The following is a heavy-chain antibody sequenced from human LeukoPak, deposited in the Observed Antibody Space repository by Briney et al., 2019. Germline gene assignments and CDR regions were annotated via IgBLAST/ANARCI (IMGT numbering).Heavy chain of an antibody. CDR1: GYTFTSYA. V-gene: IGHV7-4-1*02. J-gene: IGHJ4*02. D-gene: IGHD3-3*01. CDR3: AREDPYYDFWSGFLSY. CDR2: INTNTGNP. Sequence: ASVKVSCKASGYTFTSYAMNWVRQAPGQGLEWMGWINTNTGNPTYAQGFTGRFVFSLDTSVSTAYLQISSLKAEDTAVYYCAREDPYYDFWSGFLSYWGKGTLVTASS.